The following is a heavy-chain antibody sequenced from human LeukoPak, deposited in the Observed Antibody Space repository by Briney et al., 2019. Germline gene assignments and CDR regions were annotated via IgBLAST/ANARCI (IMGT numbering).Heavy chain of an antibody. J-gene: IGHJ4*02. V-gene: IGHV3-23*01. CDR3: AKPADYYDTSGYYYRLYYFDY. CDR1: GFTFSSYA. D-gene: IGHD3-22*01. CDR2: ISGSGGST. Sequence: GGSLRLSFAASGFTFSSYAMNWVRQAPGKGLEWVSSISGSGGSTFYADSVKGRFTISRDNSRNTLYLQMNSLRAEDTAVYYCAKPADYYDTSGYYYRLYYFDYWGQGTLVTVSS.